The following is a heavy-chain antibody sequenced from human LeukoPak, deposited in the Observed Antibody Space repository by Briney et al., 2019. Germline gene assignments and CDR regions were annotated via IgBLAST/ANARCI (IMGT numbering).Heavy chain of an antibody. Sequence: PGGSLRLSCAASGFTFSSYWMSWFRQAPGKGLKWVANIKQDGSEKYYVDSVKGRFTISRDNAKNSLYLQMNSLRAEDTAVYYCAREHYDFWSGYYGYWGQGTLVTVSS. CDR2: IKQDGSEK. V-gene: IGHV3-7*01. CDR3: AREHYDFWSGYYGY. D-gene: IGHD3-3*01. J-gene: IGHJ4*02. CDR1: GFTFSSYW.